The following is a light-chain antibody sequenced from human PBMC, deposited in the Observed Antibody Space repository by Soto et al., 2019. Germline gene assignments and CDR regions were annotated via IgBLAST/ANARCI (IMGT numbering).Light chain of an antibody. CDR3: QQYNSYSWT. V-gene: IGKV1-5*01. Sequence: DIQMTQSPSTLSASVGDRVTITCRASQSISSWLAWYQQKPGKAPKLLIYDASSLESGVPSRFSGSGSGTEFTLTISSLQPDDFATYYCQQYNSYSWTFGKGPRWIS. CDR1: QSISSW. CDR2: DAS. J-gene: IGKJ1*01.